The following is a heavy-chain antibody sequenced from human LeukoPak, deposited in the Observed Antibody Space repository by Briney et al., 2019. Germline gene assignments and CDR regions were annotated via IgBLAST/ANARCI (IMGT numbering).Heavy chain of an antibody. V-gene: IGHV4-31*03. CDR2: IYYSGST. Sequence: SETLSLTCTVSGGSISSGGYYWSWIRQHPGKGLEWIGYIYYSGSTYYNPSLKSRVTISVDTSKNQFSLKLSSVTAADTAVYYCARSYYYDSSGYFDAFDIWGQGTMVTVSS. CDR3: ARSYYYDSSGYFDAFDI. D-gene: IGHD3-22*01. CDR1: GGSISSGGYY. J-gene: IGHJ3*02.